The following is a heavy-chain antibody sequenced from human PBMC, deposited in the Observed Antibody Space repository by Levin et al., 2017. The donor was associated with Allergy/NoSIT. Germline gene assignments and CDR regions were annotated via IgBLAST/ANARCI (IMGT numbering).Heavy chain of an antibody. CDR3: ASLDSRGYYHFDF. V-gene: IGHV4-59*01. J-gene: IGHJ4*02. CDR1: GGSISGYY. Sequence: SCTVSGGSISGYYWSWIRQPPGKGLEWIGFIYYTGSINYNPSLKSRATISLDTSKKQFSLKLSSVTAADTAVYYCASLDSRGYYHFDFWGQGTLVTVSS. CDR2: IYYTGSI. D-gene: IGHD3-22*01.